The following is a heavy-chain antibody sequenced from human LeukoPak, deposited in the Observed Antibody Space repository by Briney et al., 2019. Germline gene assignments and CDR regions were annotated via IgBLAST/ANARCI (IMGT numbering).Heavy chain of an antibody. CDR1: GVTFSNAW. D-gene: IGHD3-10*01. J-gene: IGHJ5*02. CDR2: IKSKTDGGKT. CDR3: TTDSGYYYGSGSP. Sequence: GGSLRLSCAASGVTFSNAWMSWVREAPGKGGEWGGRIKSKTDGGKTEYAAPVKGRLTIERDDSKNTLYLQMNSLKTEDTAVYYCTTDSGYYYGSGSPWGQGTLVTVSS. V-gene: IGHV3-15*01.